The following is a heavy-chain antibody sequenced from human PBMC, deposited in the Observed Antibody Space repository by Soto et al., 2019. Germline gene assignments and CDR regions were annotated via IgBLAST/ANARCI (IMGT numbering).Heavy chain of an antibody. CDR3: ARVMGYDRSIDY. CDR1: GFTFSNYE. D-gene: IGHD2-8*01. V-gene: IGHV3-48*03. Sequence: EVQLVESGGGLVQPGGSLRLSCAASGFTFSNYEMKWVRQAPGKGLEWVSYISSSGVTRYYADSVKGRFTISRDNAKNSLYLHMNSLRAEDTAVYYCARVMGYDRSIDYWGQGTLVTVSS. J-gene: IGHJ4*02. CDR2: ISSSGVTR.